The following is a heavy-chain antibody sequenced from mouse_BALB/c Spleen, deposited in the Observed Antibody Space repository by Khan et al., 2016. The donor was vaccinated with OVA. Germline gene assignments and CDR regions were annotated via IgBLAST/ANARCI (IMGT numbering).Heavy chain of an antibody. CDR2: IYPGGGST. CDR3: ERSDVGAWFAY. J-gene: IGHJ3*01. V-gene: IGHV1-77*01. D-gene: IGHD3-1*01. Sequence: QVQLKQSGPELVKPGASVKMSCKASGYTFSDYVISWVKLRTGQGLEWIGEIYPGGGSTYYNEKFKGKATLTADKSSNTAYMKPSSLPSEESAAEFCERSDVGAWFAYWGQGSLVSVS. CDR1: GYTFSDYV.